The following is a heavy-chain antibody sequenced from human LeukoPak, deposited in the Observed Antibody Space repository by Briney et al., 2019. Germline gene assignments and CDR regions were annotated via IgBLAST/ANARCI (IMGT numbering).Heavy chain of an antibody. V-gene: IGHV1-18*01. Sequence: ASVKVSCKASGYTFTRYGISWVRQAPGQGLEWMGWISAYNGNTNYAQKLQGRVTMTTDTSTSTAYMELRSLRSDDTAVYYCARGPHLYGGNWKWSDYWGQGTLVTVSS. CDR3: ARGPHLYGGNWKWSDY. CDR2: ISAYNGNT. J-gene: IGHJ4*02. CDR1: GYTFTRYG. D-gene: IGHD4-23*01.